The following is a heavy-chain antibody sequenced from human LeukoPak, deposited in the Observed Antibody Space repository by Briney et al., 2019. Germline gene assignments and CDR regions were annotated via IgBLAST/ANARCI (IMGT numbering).Heavy chain of an antibody. CDR1: GFSFSIYS. CDR2: ISTSTRII. V-gene: IGHV3-48*04. Sequence: QAGGSLRLSCAASGFSFSIYSMNWVRQAPGKGLEWISWISTSTRIIYYADSVKGRFTISRDNAKNSLYLQMNSLRAEDTAVYYCAREGTYCSSTCCLGPAHYYYYYMDVWGKGTTVTVSS. D-gene: IGHD2-2*01. J-gene: IGHJ6*03. CDR3: AREGTYCSSTCCLGPAHYYYYYMDV.